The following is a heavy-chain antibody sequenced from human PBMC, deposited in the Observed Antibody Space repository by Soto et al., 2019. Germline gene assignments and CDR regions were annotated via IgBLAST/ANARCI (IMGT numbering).Heavy chain of an antibody. D-gene: IGHD6-13*01. V-gene: IGHV4-34*01. CDR2: INHSGST. CDR3: AREWWAGSSSWYAWFDP. Sequence: QVQLQQWGAGLLKPSETLSLTCAVYGGSFSGYYWCWIRQPPGKGLEWIGEINHSGSTNYNPSLKSRVTKSVDTAKNQFSLKLSSVTAADTAVYYCAREWWAGSSSWYAWFDPWGQGTLVTVSS. CDR1: GGSFSGYY. J-gene: IGHJ5*02.